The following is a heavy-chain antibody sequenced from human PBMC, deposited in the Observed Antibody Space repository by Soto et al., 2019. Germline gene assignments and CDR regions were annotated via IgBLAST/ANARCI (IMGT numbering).Heavy chain of an antibody. V-gene: IGHV3-15*01. D-gene: IGHD2-21*01. J-gene: IGHJ4*02. CDR1: GFIFPNAW. Sequence: GGSLRLSCEASGFIFPNAWMSWVRQGPGKGLEWVARIKSQTDGGATDYAAAVKGRFTISRDDSKNTVYLQMDSLKSDDTAVYYCVTDPIKLWPYDYWGQGTLVTVSS. CDR3: VTDPIKLWPYDY. CDR2: IKSQTDGGAT.